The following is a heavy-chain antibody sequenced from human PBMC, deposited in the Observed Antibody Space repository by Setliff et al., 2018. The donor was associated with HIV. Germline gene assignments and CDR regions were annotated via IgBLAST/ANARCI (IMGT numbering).Heavy chain of an antibody. CDR3: ARDGDYNYYGMDV. D-gene: IGHD4-17*01. J-gene: IGHJ6*02. CDR2: IYYSGST. Sequence: SETLSLTGTVSGDSISSYYWSWIRQPPGKGLGWIGYIYYSGSTNYNPSLKSRVTISVDTPKNQFSLKLSSGTAADTAVYYCARDGDYNYYGMDVWAKGPRSPSP. V-gene: IGHV4-59*01. CDR1: GDSISSYY.